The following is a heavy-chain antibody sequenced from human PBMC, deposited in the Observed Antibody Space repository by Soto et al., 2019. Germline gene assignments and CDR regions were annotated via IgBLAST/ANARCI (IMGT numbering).Heavy chain of an antibody. J-gene: IGHJ6*02. CDR3: AKDQRNHDILSGGMDV. CDR1: AFTFNRYA. D-gene: IGHD3-9*01. V-gene: IGHV3-23*01. CDR2: ISGSGGST. Sequence: VAMRLSCAASAFTFNRYAMSWVRPAPGKGLEWVSAISGSGGSTYYADSVKGRFTISRDNSKNTLYLQMNSLRAEDTAVYYCAKDQRNHDILSGGMDVWGQGTTV.